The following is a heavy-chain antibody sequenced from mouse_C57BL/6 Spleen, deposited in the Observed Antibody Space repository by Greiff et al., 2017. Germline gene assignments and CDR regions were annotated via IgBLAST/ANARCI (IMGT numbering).Heavy chain of an antibody. V-gene: IGHV2-5*01. CDR1: GFSFTSYG. CDR2: IWRGGST. D-gene: IGHD2-5*01. CDR3: ATLYYSNLAMDY. J-gene: IGHJ4*01. Sequence: QVQLKESGPGLVQPSQSLSITCTVPGFSFTSYGVHWVRQSPGKGLEWLGVIWRGGSTDYNAAFMSRLSITKDNSKSQVFCKMNRLQADDTAIYYCATLYYSNLAMDYWGQGTSVTVSS.